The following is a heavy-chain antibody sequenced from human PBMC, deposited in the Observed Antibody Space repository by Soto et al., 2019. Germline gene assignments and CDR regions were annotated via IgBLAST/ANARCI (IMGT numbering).Heavy chain of an antibody. CDR2: IYWDDDK. CDR1: GFSLSTGGVG. Sequence: QITLKESGPTLVKPTQTLTLTCTFSGFSLSTGGVGVGWIRQPPGKALEWLALIYWDDDKRYSPSLKSRLTITKDTSKNQVVLTMTHMDPVDTATYYCPHRQSYYYDSSGYYPYFDYWGQGTLVTVSS. V-gene: IGHV2-5*02. J-gene: IGHJ4*02. D-gene: IGHD3-22*01. CDR3: PHRQSYYYDSSGYYPYFDY.